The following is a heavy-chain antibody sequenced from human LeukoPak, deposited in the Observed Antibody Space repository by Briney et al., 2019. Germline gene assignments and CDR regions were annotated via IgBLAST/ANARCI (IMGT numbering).Heavy chain of an antibody. V-gene: IGHV3-48*03. CDR1: GFTFSSYA. CDR3: AELGITMIGGV. J-gene: IGHJ6*04. Sequence: GGSLRLSCAASGFTFSSYAMNWVRQAPGKGLEWVSYISSSGSTIYFADSVKGRFTISRDNAKNSLYLQMNSLRAEDTAVYYCAELGITMIGGVWGKGTTVTISS. D-gene: IGHD3-10*02. CDR2: ISSSGSTI.